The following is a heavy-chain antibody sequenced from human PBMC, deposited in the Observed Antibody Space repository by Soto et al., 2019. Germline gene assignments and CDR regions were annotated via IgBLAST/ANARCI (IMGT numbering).Heavy chain of an antibody. CDR3: AREGESSGWDPLDYYYGMDV. D-gene: IGHD6-19*01. CDR2: IWYDGSNK. Sequence: GGSLRLSCAASGFTFSSYGMHWVRQAPGKGLEWVAVIWYDGSNKYYADSVKGRFTISRDNSKNTLYLQMNSLRAEDTAVYYCAREGESSGWDPLDYYYGMDVWGQGTTVTVSS. V-gene: IGHV3-33*01. CDR1: GFTFSSYG. J-gene: IGHJ6*02.